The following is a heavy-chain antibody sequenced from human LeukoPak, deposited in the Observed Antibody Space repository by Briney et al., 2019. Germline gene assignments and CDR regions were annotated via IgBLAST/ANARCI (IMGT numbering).Heavy chain of an antibody. Sequence: GGSLRLSCAASGFTFSTFWMSWVRQAPGKGLEWVAVISYDGRNKYYADSVKGRFTISRDNSKNTLYLQMNSLRAEDTAVYYCARPPATRWQPDAFDMWGQGTMVTVS. CDR2: ISYDGRNK. J-gene: IGHJ3*02. V-gene: IGHV3-30*03. CDR1: GFTFSTFW. D-gene: IGHD2-15*01. CDR3: ARPPATRWQPDAFDM.